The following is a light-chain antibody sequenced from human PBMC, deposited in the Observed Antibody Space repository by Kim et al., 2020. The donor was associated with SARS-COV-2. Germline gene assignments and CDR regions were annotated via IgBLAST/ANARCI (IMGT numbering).Light chain of an antibody. CDR1: SSNIGKNT. Sequence: QSVLTQAPSASGTPGQRVAISCSGSSSNIGKNTVSWFQQLPRTAPKLLIYNNNQRPSGVPDRFSGSKSGTSASLAISGLQSEDEADYYCAAWDDRLNGRVFGGGTKLTVL. J-gene: IGLJ2*01. CDR2: NNN. V-gene: IGLV1-44*01. CDR3: AAWDDRLNGRV.